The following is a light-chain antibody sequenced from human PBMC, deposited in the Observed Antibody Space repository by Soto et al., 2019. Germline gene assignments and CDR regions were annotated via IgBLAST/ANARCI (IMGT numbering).Light chain of an antibody. J-gene: IGKJ2*01. CDR3: HQYDNWPHT. V-gene: IGKV3-15*01. CDR1: QSVSSD. Sequence: EIVMTQSPDTLSVSPGERATLSCRASQSVSSDLAWYQQKRGQAPRLLIYRASTRATGIPARFSGSGSGTEFTLTISSLQSEDFAVYFCHQYDNWPHTFGQGTKLEIK. CDR2: RAS.